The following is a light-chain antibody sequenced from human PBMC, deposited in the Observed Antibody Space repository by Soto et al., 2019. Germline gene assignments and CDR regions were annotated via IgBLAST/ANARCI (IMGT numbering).Light chain of an antibody. Sequence: ETVMTQSPATLSVSPGERVTLSCRASQSVRTNLVWYPQSPGQPPRLLIYGASDRVAGVPDRFSGSGSGTDFTLTISGLQSEDCAVYYCQQYNEWPRTFGQGTKLEIK. CDR1: QSVRTN. CDR2: GAS. CDR3: QQYNEWPRT. V-gene: IGKV3-15*01. J-gene: IGKJ2*01.